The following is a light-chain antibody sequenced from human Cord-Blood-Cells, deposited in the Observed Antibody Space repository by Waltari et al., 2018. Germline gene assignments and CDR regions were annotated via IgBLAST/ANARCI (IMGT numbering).Light chain of an antibody. J-gene: IGLJ2*01. Sequence: SYELTQPPSVSVSPGQTASITCSGDKLGDKYACWYQQKPGQSPVLVIYQDSKRPSGIPERVSGSNSGNTATLTISGTQAMDEADYYCQAWDSITAGKVVFGGGTKLTVL. V-gene: IGLV3-1*01. CDR2: QDS. CDR1: KLGDKY. CDR3: QAWDSITAGKVV.